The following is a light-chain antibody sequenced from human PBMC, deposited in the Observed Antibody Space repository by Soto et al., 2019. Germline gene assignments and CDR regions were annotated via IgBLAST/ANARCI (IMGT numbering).Light chain of an antibody. CDR1: SSDVGRYSY. Sequence: QSALTQPRSVSGSPGQSVSISCTGTSSDVGRYSYVSWYQQHPGKAPKLMIYDVSERPSGVPDRFSGSKSGNTASLTISGLQAEDEADYYCQSYDSGLSASVFGGGTKLTVL. V-gene: IGLV2-11*01. J-gene: IGLJ2*01. CDR3: QSYDSGLSASV. CDR2: DVS.